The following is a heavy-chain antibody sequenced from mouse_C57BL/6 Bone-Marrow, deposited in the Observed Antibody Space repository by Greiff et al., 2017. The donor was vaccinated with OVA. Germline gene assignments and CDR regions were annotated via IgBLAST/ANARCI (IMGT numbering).Heavy chain of an antibody. Sequence: VQLQQSGAELVRPGTSVKMSCKASGYTFTNYWIGWAKPRPGHGLEWIGDIYPGGGYTNYNEQFKGKATLTADKSSSTAYMQFSSLTSEDSAIYYCARAFGGYDAPFAYWGQGTLVTVSA. J-gene: IGHJ3*01. CDR2: IYPGGGYT. D-gene: IGHD2-2*01. CDR1: GYTFTNYW. V-gene: IGHV1-63*01. CDR3: ARAFGGYDAPFAY.